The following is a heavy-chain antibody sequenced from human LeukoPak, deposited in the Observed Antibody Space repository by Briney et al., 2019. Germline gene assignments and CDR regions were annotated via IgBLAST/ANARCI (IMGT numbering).Heavy chain of an antibody. CDR3: AREGLKYCDY. CDR1: GYTFTDYY. D-gene: IGHD2-21*02. CDR2: INPNSGDT. Sequence: ASVKVSCKASGYTFTDYYLHWVRQAPGQGLEWMGWINPNSGDTNYAPKFQGRVTMTRDTSISTAYMELSRLESGDTVLFYCAREGLKYCDYWGQGALVTVFS. J-gene: IGHJ4*02. V-gene: IGHV1-2*02.